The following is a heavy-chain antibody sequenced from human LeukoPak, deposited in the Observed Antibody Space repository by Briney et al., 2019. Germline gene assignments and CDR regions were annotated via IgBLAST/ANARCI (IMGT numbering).Heavy chain of an antibody. CDR1: GGSFSSYY. J-gene: IGHJ3*02. CDR3: ARWSSGYYDAFDI. Sequence: SETLSLTCAVYGGSFSSYYWGWIRQPPGKGLEWIGSIYYSGSTYYNPSLKSRVTISVDTSKNQFSLKLSSVTAADTAVYYCARWSSGYYDAFDIWGQGTMVTVSS. V-gene: IGHV4-59*01. D-gene: IGHD3-22*01. CDR2: IYYSGST.